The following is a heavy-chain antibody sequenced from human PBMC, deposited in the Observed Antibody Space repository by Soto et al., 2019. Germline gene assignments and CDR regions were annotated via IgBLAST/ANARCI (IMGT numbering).Heavy chain of an antibody. CDR1: RFTFSSYG. CDR3: ARDPIAAAGKAHYYYGMDV. J-gene: IGHJ6*02. CDR2: IWYDGSNK. D-gene: IGHD6-13*01. V-gene: IGHV3-33*01. Sequence: GGSLTLCCAASRFTFSSYGMNWVRKAPGTGLEWVAVIWYDGSNKYYADSVKGRFTISRDNSKNTLYLQMNSLRAEDTAVYYCARDPIAAAGKAHYYYGMDVWVQGTTVTVSS.